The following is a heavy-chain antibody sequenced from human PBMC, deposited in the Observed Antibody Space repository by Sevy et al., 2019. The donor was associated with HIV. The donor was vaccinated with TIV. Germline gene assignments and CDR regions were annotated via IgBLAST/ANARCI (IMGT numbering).Heavy chain of an antibody. CDR2: IKQDGSVK. D-gene: IGHD6-13*01. V-gene: IGHV3-7*01. CDR3: VRAIAADASL. CDR1: GFTLNSYW. J-gene: IGHJ4*02. Sequence: LSLTCAASGFTLNSYWMSWVRQAPGKGLEWVANIKQDGSVKYYVDSVKGRFTISRDNARNLVYLQMSSLTAEDTALYYCVRAIAADASLWGQGTLVTVSS.